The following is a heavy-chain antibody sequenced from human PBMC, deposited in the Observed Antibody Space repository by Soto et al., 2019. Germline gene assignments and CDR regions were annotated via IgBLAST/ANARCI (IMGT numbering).Heavy chain of an antibody. CDR1: GYTFTTYG. CDR2: VSPYNGDT. CDR3: AREVGYMDV. V-gene: IGHV1-18*04. Sequence: VASVKVSCKAFGYTFTTYGINWVRQAPGQGLEWMGWVSPYNGDTTYAQKVQGRVTMTTDTSTRTAYLELRSLRFDDTAVYYCAREVGYMDVWGQGTTVTVSS. D-gene: IGHD3-22*01. J-gene: IGHJ6*02.